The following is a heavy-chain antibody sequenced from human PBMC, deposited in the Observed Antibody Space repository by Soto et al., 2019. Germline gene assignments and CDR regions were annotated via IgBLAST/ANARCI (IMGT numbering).Heavy chain of an antibody. V-gene: IGHV1-24*01. CDR3: ATGTYYDILTGYYAVGPFDY. D-gene: IGHD3-9*01. CDR2: FDPEDGET. CDR1: GDTLTELS. Sequence: ASVKVSCKVSGDTLTELSMHWVRQAPGKGLEWMGGFDPEDGETIYAQKFQGRVTMTEDTSTDTAYMELSSLRSEDTAVYYCATGTYYDILTGYYAVGPFDYGGQGTLVTVSS. J-gene: IGHJ4*02.